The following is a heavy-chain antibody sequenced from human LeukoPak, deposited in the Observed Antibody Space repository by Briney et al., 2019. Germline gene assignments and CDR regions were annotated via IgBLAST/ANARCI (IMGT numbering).Heavy chain of an antibody. D-gene: IGHD4-17*01. CDR3: ARHTVTTYLGIKDY. V-gene: IGHV4-34*01. CDR2: ISHSGNT. Sequence: SETLSLTCAVYGGSFSGYYWSWIRQPPGKGLEWIGEISHSGNTNYNPSLKSRVTISVDTSKNQFSLKLGSVTAADTAVYYCARHTVTTYLGIKDYWGQGTLVTVSS. CDR1: GGSFSGYY. J-gene: IGHJ4*02.